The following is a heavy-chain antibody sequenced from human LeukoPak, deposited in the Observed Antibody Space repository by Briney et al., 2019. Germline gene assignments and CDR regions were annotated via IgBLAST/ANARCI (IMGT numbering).Heavy chain of an antibody. D-gene: IGHD2-2*01. CDR1: GYTFTNYY. CDR3: ARGRSGYCSSTSCFDAANFDY. J-gene: IGHJ4*02. V-gene: IGHV1-46*01. CDR2: INPSRGSR. Sequence: GASVKVSCKTSGYTFTNYYMHWVRQAPGQGLEWMGIINPSRGSRSYAQRFQGRITMTRDMSTSTVYMELSRLRSDDTAVYYCARGRSGYCSSTSCFDAANFDYWGQGTLVTVSS.